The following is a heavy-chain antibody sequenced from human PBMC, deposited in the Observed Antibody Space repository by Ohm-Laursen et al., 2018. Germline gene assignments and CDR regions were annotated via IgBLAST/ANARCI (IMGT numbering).Heavy chain of an antibody. CDR3: AKVAVAAHFDY. CDR1: GGSISAYY. Sequence: GTLSLTCAVSGGSISAYYWIWIRQPPGKGLEWIGEINHGGSANYNPSLKSRVTISVDTSKNQFSLKLTSVTAADTAVYYCAKVAVAAHFDYWGQGTLVTVSS. CDR2: INHGGSA. D-gene: IGHD2-15*01. J-gene: IGHJ4*02. V-gene: IGHV4-34*01.